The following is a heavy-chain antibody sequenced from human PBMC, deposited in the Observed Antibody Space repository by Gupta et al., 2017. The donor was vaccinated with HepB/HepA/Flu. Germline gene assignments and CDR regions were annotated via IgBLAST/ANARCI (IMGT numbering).Heavy chain of an antibody. J-gene: IGHJ4*02. D-gene: IGHD5-18*01. CDR1: GFTFSDHY. CDR3: VRVGADSYGYPFDY. V-gene: IGHV3-72*01. Sequence: EVQLVESGGDLVQPGGSLRLSCAASGFTFSDHYMDWVRQAPGKGLEWVGRSRNKAKSYTTDYAASVKGRFTISRDDSKNSLYLQMNSLKTEDTAVYYCVRVGADSYGYPFDYWGQGTLVTVSS. CDR2: SRNKAKSYTT.